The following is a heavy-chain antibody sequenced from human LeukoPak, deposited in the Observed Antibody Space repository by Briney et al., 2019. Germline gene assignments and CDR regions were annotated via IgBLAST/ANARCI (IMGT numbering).Heavy chain of an antibody. CDR1: GFTFSNYA. CDR2: ISGSDYST. CDR3: AKQGCSGGSCYFDY. Sequence: GGSLRLSCAASGFTFSNYAMSWVRQAPGKGLEWVSGISGSDYSTYYADSVKGRFTISKDNSKNTLYLQMNSLRAEDTAVYNCAKQGCSGGSCYFDYWGQGTLVTVSS. J-gene: IGHJ4*02. D-gene: IGHD2-15*01. V-gene: IGHV3-23*01.